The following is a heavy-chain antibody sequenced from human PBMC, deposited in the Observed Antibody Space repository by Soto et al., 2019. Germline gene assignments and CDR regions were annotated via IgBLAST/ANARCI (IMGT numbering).Heavy chain of an antibody. J-gene: IGHJ6*02. CDR2: IRSKANSYAT. Sequence: GGSLRLSCAASGFTFSGSAMHWVRQASGKGLEWVGRIRSKANSYATAYAASVKGGFTISRDDSKNTAYLQMNSLKTEDTAVYYCTSSYGSGGTYYYYGMDVWGQGTTVTVSS. CDR3: TSSYGSGGTYYYYGMDV. V-gene: IGHV3-73*01. D-gene: IGHD3-10*01. CDR1: GFTFSGSA.